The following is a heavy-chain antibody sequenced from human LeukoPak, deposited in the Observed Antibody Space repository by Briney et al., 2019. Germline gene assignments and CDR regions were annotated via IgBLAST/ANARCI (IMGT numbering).Heavy chain of an antibody. J-gene: IGHJ5*02. CDR2: VASSGTS. CDR1: GDSLNTYY. D-gene: IGHD2-21*02. Sequence: SETLSLTCTVSGDSLNTYYWTWIRQTPGKELEWIGFVASSGTSNYNPSLKSRVSISIDTSKNQFSLALTSVTPADTAVYYCARVVRGVVTSDWFDPWGQGTLVSVSS. V-gene: IGHV4-59*01. CDR3: ARVVRGVVTSDWFDP.